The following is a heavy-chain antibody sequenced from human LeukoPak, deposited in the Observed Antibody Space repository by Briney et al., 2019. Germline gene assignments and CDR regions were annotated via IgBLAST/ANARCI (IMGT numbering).Heavy chain of an antibody. V-gene: IGHV5-51*01. Sequence: GESLKISCKVSGHSFTSYWIGWVRQMPGKGLEWMGIINPRDSDTKYSPSFQGQVTISVDKSISTAYLQWSSLKASDTAMYYCARQSVDGRYTFDYWGQGTLVTVSS. D-gene: IGHD3-16*02. CDR1: GHSFTSYW. J-gene: IGHJ4*02. CDR2: INPRDSDT. CDR3: ARQSVDGRYTFDY.